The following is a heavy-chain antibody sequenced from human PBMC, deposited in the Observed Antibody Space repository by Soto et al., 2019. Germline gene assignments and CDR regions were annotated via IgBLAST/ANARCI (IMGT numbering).Heavy chain of an antibody. D-gene: IGHD4-4*01. V-gene: IGHV5-51*01. Sequence: PGESLKISCKASVYTFTDYWFGWVRQLLGKRLEWMGIIYPGDSDTRYSPSFQARVTITVDKSTNTAYLQWNTLRASDTAMYYCARHISNVRYYYYAMDVWGQGTTVTVS. J-gene: IGHJ6*02. CDR1: VYTFTDYW. CDR2: IYPGDSDT. CDR3: ARHISNVRYYYYAMDV.